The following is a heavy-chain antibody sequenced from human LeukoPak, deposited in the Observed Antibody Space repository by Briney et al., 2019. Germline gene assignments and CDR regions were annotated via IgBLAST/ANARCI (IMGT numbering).Heavy chain of an antibody. Sequence: GASVKVSCKASGYTFTSYGISWVRQAPGQGLEWMGWISAYNGNTNYAQKLQGRVTMTTDTSTSTAYMELRSLRSDDTAVYYCARDPTLYGSGSYYKNWGQGTLVTVSS. CDR2: ISAYNGNT. CDR1: GYTFTSYG. V-gene: IGHV1-18*01. J-gene: IGHJ4*02. D-gene: IGHD3-10*01. CDR3: ARDPTLYGSGSYYKN.